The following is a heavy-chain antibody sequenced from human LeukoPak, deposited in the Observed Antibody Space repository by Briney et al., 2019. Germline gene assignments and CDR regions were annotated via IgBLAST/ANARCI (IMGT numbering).Heavy chain of an antibody. Sequence: GGSLRLSCGASGFTFSSYGMHWVRQAPGKGLEWVAFIRYDGSNKNYADSVKGRFTISRDNSKNTLYLQMNSLRAEDTAVYYCAKVYEYGDNDWFDYWGQGTLVTVSS. CDR1: GFTFSSYG. CDR3: AKVYEYGDNDWFDY. D-gene: IGHD4-17*01. J-gene: IGHJ5*01. V-gene: IGHV3-30*02. CDR2: IRYDGSNK.